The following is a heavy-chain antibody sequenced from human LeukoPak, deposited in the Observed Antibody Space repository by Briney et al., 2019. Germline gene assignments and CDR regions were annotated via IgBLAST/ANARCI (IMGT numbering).Heavy chain of an antibody. J-gene: IGHJ5*02. D-gene: IGHD2-2*01. CDR3: ARFSGLKGIPSAFNWFDP. Sequence: PSETLSLTCTVSGASISSFFWSWTRQPAGKGLEWVGHIYSSVSTNFNPSLKRRLTMSLDTSMNQLSLTLSSVTAADTAVYYCARFSGLKGIPSAFNWFDPWGQGTLVTVSS. V-gene: IGHV4-4*07. CDR1: GASISSFF. CDR2: IYSSVST.